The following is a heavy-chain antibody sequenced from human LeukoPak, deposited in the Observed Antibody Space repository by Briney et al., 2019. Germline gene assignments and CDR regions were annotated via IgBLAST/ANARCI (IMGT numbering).Heavy chain of an antibody. D-gene: IGHD6-13*01. J-gene: IGHJ4*02. CDR1: GFTFSSYW. CDR3: ARDLTSSWYGFDY. CDR2: IKQDGSEK. Sequence: GGSLRLSCAASGFTFSSYWMSWVRQAPGKGLEWVANIKQDGSEKYYVDSVKGRFTISRDNAKNSLYLQMNSLRAEDTAVYYCARDLTSSWYGFDYWGQGTLVTVSS. V-gene: IGHV3-7*01.